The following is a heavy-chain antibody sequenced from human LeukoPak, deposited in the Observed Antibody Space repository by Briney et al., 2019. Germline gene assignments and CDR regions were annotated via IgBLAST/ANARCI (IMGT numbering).Heavy chain of an antibody. CDR2: ISGSGGST. CDR3: SREGLGSYVVKLPTASQFDY. D-gene: IGHD3/OR15-3a*01. Sequence: QPGASLRLSCAASGFTFNTYAMSWVRQAPGKGLEWVSSISGSGGSTYYADSVKGRFTISRDNLKNTLYLQMNSLRAEDTAVYYCSREGLGSYVVKLPTASQFDYWGQGSPVTVSS. V-gene: IGHV3-23*01. J-gene: IGHJ4*02. CDR1: GFTFNTYA.